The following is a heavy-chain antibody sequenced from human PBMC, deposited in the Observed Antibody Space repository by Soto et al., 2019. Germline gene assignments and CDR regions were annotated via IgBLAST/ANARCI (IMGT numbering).Heavy chain of an antibody. CDR3: ARDQGAIFGVIITALGYNWFDP. V-gene: IGHV3-30-3*01. Sequence: PGGSLSLSCGASGFTFSSYAMHWVRQAPGKGVEWVAVISYDGGNKYYADSVKGRFTISRDNSKNTLYLQMNSLRAEDTAVYYCARDQGAIFGVIITALGYNWFDPWGQGTRVTVSS. CDR1: GFTFSSYA. CDR2: ISYDGGNK. D-gene: IGHD3-3*01. J-gene: IGHJ5*02.